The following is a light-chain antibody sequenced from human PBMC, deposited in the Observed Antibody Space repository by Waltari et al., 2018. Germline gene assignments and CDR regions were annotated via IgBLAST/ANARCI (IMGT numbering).Light chain of an antibody. V-gene: IGLV2-11*01. J-gene: IGLJ1*01. CDR2: DVT. CDR3: FSYAGRYTYI. Sequence: QSALTQPRSVSGSPGQSVTISCTGTSSDVGGYDHVSWHQQHPDKAPKLIIFDVTKRPSGVPDRFSGSKSGNTASLTIPGLQADDEADYYCFSYAGRYTYIFGTGTKVTVL. CDR1: SSDVGGYDH.